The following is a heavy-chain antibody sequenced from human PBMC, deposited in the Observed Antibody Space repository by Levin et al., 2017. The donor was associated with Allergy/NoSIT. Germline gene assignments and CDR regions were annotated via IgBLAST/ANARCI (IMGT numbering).Heavy chain of an antibody. J-gene: IGHJ4*02. CDR2: IYYSGST. D-gene: IGHD3-22*01. CDR3: ARAPGYYDTGGYYSTVYYFDD. V-gene: IGHV4-31*03. Sequence: ASETLSLTCTVSGGSISTNNYYWSWIRQHPGKGLEWIGYIYYSGSTYYNPSLKSRVTISVDTSKNKFSLELRSVTAADTAVYFCARAPGYYDTGGYYSTVYYFDDWGQGTLVTVSS. CDR1: GGSISTNNYY.